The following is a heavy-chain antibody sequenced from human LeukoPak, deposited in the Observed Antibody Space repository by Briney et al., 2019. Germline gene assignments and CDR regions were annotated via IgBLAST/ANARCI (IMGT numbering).Heavy chain of an antibody. CDR1: GYTSTSYD. CDR3: ARGNIVVAGYYYYGMDV. D-gene: IGHD2-2*01. V-gene: IGHV1-8*01. Sequence: ASVKVSCKASGYTSTSYDINWVRQATGQGLEWMGWMNPNSGNTGYAQKFQGRVTMTRNTSISTAYMELSSLRSEDTAVYYCARGNIVVAGYYYYGMDVWGQGTTVTVSS. J-gene: IGHJ6*02. CDR2: MNPNSGNT.